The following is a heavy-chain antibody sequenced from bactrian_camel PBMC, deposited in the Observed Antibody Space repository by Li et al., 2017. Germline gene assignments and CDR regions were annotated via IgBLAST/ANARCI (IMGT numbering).Heavy chain of an antibody. V-gene: IGHV3S63*01. Sequence: HVQLVESGGGSVQAGGSLRLSCKASGFTFDDDDMGWYRQAPGKEREGVAAIYGGGVTTYYADSAKGRFTISQDNAKNTVYLQMNSLKPEDSAMYYCAAQSGSWLTCRGLSSDFDYWGQGTQVTVS. D-gene: IGHD6*01. CDR1: GFTFDDDD. CDR3: AAQSGSWLTCRGLSSDFDY. CDR2: IYGGGVTT. J-gene: IGHJ6*01.